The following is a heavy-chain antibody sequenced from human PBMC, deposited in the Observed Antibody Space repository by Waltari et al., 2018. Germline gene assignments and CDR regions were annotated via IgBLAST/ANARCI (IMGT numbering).Heavy chain of an antibody. Sequence: QVQLQQWGAGLLKPSETLSLTCAVYGGSFSGYYWSWIRQPPVKGLGWIGEINHSGTTNYNPSLQSRVTISLDTSKNHFSLKLGSLTAADTAVYYCASNKVSYYVWGSYRSPGYFQHWGQGTLVTVSS. V-gene: IGHV4-34*01. CDR2: INHSGTT. D-gene: IGHD3-16*02. J-gene: IGHJ1*01. CDR3: ASNKVSYYVWGSYRSPGYFQH. CDR1: GGSFSGYY.